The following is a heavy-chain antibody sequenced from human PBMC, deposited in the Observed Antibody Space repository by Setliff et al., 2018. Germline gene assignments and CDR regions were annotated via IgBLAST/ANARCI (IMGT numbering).Heavy chain of an antibody. CDR2: INPSGGLT. V-gene: IGHV1-46*03. CDR1: GYTLTNYY. Sequence: RASVKVSCKASGYTLTNYYMHWVRQAPGQGLEWMGIINPSGGLTRYAQKFQGRVTMPRDASTSTVYMEVSSLRSEDTAVYYCARDRYYNSWSGTSITAPHDAFDIWGQGTMVTVSS. CDR3: ARDRYYNSWSGTSITAPHDAFDI. D-gene: IGHD3-3*01. J-gene: IGHJ3*02.